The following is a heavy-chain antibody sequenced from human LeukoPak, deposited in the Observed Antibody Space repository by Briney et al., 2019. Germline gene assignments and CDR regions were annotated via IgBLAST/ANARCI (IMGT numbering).Heavy chain of an antibody. V-gene: IGHV1-46*01. CDR2: INPSGGST. D-gene: IGHD5-18*01. Sequence: ASVKVSCKASGYTFTSYYMHWVRQAPGQGLEWMGIINPSGGSTSYAQKFQGRVTMTRDTSTSTVYMELSSLRSEDTAVYYCARAGYSYGYFVAFDIWGQGTMVTVSS. CDR1: GYTFTSYY. CDR3: ARAGYSYGYFVAFDI. J-gene: IGHJ3*02.